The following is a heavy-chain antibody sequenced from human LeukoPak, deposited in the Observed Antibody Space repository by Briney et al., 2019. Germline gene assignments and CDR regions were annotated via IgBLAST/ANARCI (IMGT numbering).Heavy chain of an antibody. CDR3: AKEGVGATMDY. V-gene: IGHV3-9*03. CDR2: ISWNSGSI. D-gene: IGHD1-26*01. Sequence: GGSLRLSCAASGFTFDDYAMHWVRQAPGKGLEWVSGISWNSGSIGYADSVKGRFTISRDNAKNSLYLQMNSLRAEDMALYYCAKEGVGATMDYWGQGTLVTVSS. J-gene: IGHJ4*02. CDR1: GFTFDDYA.